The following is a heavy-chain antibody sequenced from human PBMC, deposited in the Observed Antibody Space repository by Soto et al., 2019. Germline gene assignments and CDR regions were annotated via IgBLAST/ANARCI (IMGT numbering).Heavy chain of an antibody. J-gene: IGHJ6*02. D-gene: IGHD1-20*01. CDR1: GGTFSTYS. CDR3: ARGGRYPKSSSYYGMDV. CDR2: SPPIFGTS. Sequence: QVQLVQSGAEVKKPGSSVKVSCKASGGTFSTYSISWVRQAPGQGLEWMGGSPPIFGTSKYAQNFQGRVTITADESPSPAYMELSSLRSDDTAVYYCARGGRYPKSSSYYGMDVWGQGTTVTVSS. V-gene: IGHV1-69*01.